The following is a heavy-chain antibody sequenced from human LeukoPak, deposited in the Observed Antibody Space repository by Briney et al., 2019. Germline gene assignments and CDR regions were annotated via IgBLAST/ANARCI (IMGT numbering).Heavy chain of an antibody. V-gene: IGHV3-48*03. Sequence: PGGSLGLSCAASGFTFSSYEMNWVRQAPGKGLEWVSYISSSGSTIYYADSVKGRFTISRDNVKNSLYLQMNSLRAEDTAVYYCARGGDYGDSEGNFDYWGQGTLVTVSS. CDR1: GFTFSSYE. CDR2: ISSSGSTI. J-gene: IGHJ4*02. CDR3: ARGGDYGDSEGNFDY. D-gene: IGHD4-17*01.